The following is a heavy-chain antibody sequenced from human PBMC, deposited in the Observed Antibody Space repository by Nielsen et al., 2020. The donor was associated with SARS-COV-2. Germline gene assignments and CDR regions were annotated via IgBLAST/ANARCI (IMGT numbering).Heavy chain of an antibody. J-gene: IGHJ6*02. D-gene: IGHD4-17*01. CDR2: INHSGST. CDR1: GGSFSGYY. V-gene: IGHV4-34*01. Sequence: GSLRLSYAVYGGSFSGYYWSWIRQPPGKGLEWIGEINHSGSTNYNPSLKSRVTISVDTSKNQFSLKLSSVTAADTAVYYCATPTVPRSYYYYGMDVWDQGTTVTVSS. CDR3: ATPTVPRSYYYYGMDV.